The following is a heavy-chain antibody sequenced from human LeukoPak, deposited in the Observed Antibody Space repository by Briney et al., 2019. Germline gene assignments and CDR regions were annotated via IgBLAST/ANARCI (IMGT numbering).Heavy chain of an antibody. CDR3: AKDYYGSGSYAY. Sequence: GGSLRLSCAASGFTFSSYGMHWVRQAPGKGLEWVAVISYDGSNKYYADSMKGRFTISRDNSKNTLYLQMNSLRAEDTAVYYCAKDYYGSGSYAYWGQGTLVTVSS. D-gene: IGHD3-10*01. CDR1: GFTFSSYG. CDR2: ISYDGSNK. V-gene: IGHV3-30*18. J-gene: IGHJ4*02.